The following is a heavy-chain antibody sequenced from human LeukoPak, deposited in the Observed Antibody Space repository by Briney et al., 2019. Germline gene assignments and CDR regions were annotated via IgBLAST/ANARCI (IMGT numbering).Heavy chain of an antibody. CDR2: ISSDGSRA. V-gene: IGHV3-74*01. J-gene: IGHJ4*02. CDR1: GFTLTSYE. D-gene: IGHD2-21*02. Sequence: SGGSLRLSCAASGFTLTSYEMHWVRQAPGKGLVWVSRISSDGSRAGYADSVKGRFTISRDNAKNTLYLQMNSLRAEDTAIYYCARELPREVTLDYWGQGTPVTVSS. CDR3: ARELPREVTLDY.